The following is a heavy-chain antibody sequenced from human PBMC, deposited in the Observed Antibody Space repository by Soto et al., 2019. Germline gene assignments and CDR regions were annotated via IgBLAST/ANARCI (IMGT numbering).Heavy chain of an antibody. D-gene: IGHD3-10*01. CDR3: ASGSRSGSSLTFDI. CDR2: ISYDGSNK. J-gene: IGHJ3*02. CDR1: GFTFSSYA. Sequence: QVQLVESGGGVVQPGRSLRLSCAASGFTFSSYAMHWVRQAPGKGLEWVAVISYDGSNKYYADSVKGRFTISRDNSKNTLYLQMNSLRAEDTAVYYCASGSRSGSSLTFDIWGQGTMVTVSS. V-gene: IGHV3-30-3*01.